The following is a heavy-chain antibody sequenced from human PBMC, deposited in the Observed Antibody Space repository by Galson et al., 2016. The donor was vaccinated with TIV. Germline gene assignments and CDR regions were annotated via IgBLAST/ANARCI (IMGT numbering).Heavy chain of an antibody. CDR3: ARDRVVDATYYYYYFGMDV. J-gene: IGHJ6*02. Sequence: SLRLSCAASGLSVTINYMTWVRQAPGKGLEWVSLISDGGNTYYSDSVRGRFTISRDNSKNILYLQMNSLRVEETAVYFCARDRVVDATYYYYYFGMDVWGQGTAVTVSS. D-gene: IGHD3-22*01. V-gene: IGHV3-66*02. CDR1: GLSVTINY. CDR2: ISDGGNT.